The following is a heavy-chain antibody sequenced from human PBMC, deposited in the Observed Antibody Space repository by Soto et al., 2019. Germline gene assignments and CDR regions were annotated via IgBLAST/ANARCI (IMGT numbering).Heavy chain of an antibody. V-gene: IGHV4-59*01. CDR2: IYYSGST. Sequence: QVQLQESGPGLVKPSETLSLTCTVSGGSISSYYWSWIRQPPGKGLEWIGYIYYSGSTNYNPSLKSRVTISVDTSKNQFSLKLSSVTAADTAVYYFARVAAGAEAFDPWGQGTLVTVSS. D-gene: IGHD6-13*01. CDR1: GGSISSYY. J-gene: IGHJ5*02. CDR3: ARVAAGAEAFDP.